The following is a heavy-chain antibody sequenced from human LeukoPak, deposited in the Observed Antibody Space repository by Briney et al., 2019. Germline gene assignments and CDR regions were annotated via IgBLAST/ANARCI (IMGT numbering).Heavy chain of an antibody. CDR2: IKSKTDGGTT. CDR1: GFTFSNAW. V-gene: IGHV3-15*01. CDR3: AKAEGATLYYYGVDV. J-gene: IGHJ6*02. Sequence: GGSLRLSCAASGFTFSNAWMSWVRQAPGKGLEWVGRIKSKTDGGTTDYAAPVKGRVTISRDDSKNTLYLQMNSLKTEDTAVYYCAKAEGATLYYYGVDVWGQGTTVTVSS.